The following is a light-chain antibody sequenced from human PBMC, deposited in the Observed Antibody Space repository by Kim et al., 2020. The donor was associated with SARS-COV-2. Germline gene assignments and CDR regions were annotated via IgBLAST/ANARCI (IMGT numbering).Light chain of an antibody. CDR1: QSVSSSS. CDR2: GAS. Sequence: GGRASLACRASQSVSSSSLAWYQQKPGQAPRLLIYGASSRATGIPDRFSGSGSGTDFTLTISRLEPEDFAVYYCQQYGSSPWTFGQGTKVEIK. J-gene: IGKJ1*01. CDR3: QQYGSSPWT. V-gene: IGKV3-20*01.